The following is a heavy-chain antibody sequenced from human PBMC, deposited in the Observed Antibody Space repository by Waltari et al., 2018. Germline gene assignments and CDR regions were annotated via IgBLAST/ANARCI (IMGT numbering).Heavy chain of an antibody. CDR1: GYTFTSYD. V-gene: IGHV1-69*01. D-gene: IGHD5-12*01. Sequence: QVQLVQSGAEVKKPGASVKVSCKASGYTFTSYDINWVRQATGQGLEWMGGIIPIFGTANYAQKFQGRVTITADESTSTAYMELSSLRSEDTAVYYCASFRGRGYSGPTLWGQGTLVTVSS. J-gene: IGHJ4*02. CDR2: IIPIFGTA. CDR3: ASFRGRGYSGPTL.